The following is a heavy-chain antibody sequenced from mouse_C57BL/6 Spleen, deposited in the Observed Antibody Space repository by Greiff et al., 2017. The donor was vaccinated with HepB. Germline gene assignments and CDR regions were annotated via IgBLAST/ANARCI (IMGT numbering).Heavy chain of an antibody. J-gene: IGHJ3*01. CDR2: ISGGGGNT. D-gene: IGHD2-4*01. CDR3: ARQGMIRAWFAY. V-gene: IGHV5-9*01. CDR1: GFTFSSYT. Sequence: EVKLMESGGGLVKPGGSLKLSCAASGFTFSSYTMSWVRQTPEKRLEWVATISGGGGNTYYPDSVKGRFTISRDNAKNTLYLQMSSLRSEDTALYYCARQGMIRAWFAYWGQGTLVTVSA.